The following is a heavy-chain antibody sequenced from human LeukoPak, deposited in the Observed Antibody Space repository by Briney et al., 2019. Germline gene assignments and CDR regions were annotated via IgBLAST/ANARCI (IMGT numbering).Heavy chain of an antibody. CDR2: ISGSGSAI. D-gene: IGHD4-17*01. CDR3: ARDRKTVTLGGMDV. J-gene: IGHJ6*04. V-gene: IGHV3-48*03. Sequence: PGGSLRLSCAASGFIFSSYEMNWVRQAPGKGLEWVSFISGSGSAIYYADPVKGRFTLSRDNAKNSLYLQMNSLRAEDTAIYYCARDRKTVTLGGMDVWGKGTTVTVSS. CDR1: GFIFSSYE.